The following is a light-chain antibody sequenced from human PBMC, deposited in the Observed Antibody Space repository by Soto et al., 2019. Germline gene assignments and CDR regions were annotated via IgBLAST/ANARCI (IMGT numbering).Light chain of an antibody. J-gene: IGLJ1*01. V-gene: IGLV2-14*02. CDR2: DGS. CDR1: SSDVGSYNL. CDR3: SSYTSSSTYV. Sequence: QSALTQPASMSGSPGQSITISCTGTSSDVGSYNLVSWYQQFPDKAPKLIIYDGSERPSGVSDRFSGSKSGNTASLTISGLQAEDEADYYCSSYTSSSTYVFGTGTKLTVL.